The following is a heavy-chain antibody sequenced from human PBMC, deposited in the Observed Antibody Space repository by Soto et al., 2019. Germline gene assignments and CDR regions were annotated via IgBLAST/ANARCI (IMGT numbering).Heavy chain of an antibody. Sequence: SLTSAASGGPIRSSKWSSWIRQPLGKGLDWIGAIYNSGSTNYNPSLKSRVTISVDKHKNQSPLKLSSVTAADRAVYYCARVRRNRHSGYFSDYYSMDVWGQGTTLTVS. J-gene: IGHJ6*02. CDR2: IYNSGST. V-gene: IGHV4-4*02. CDR1: GGPIRSSKW. CDR3: ARVRRNRHSGYFSDYYSMDV. D-gene: IGHD3-22*01.